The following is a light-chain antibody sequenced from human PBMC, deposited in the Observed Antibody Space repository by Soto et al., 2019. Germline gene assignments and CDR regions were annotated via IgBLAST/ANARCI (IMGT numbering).Light chain of an antibody. J-gene: IGLJ2*01. V-gene: IGLV1-51*01. Sequence: QPALTQPPSVSAAPGQKVTISCSGSSSNIGNNYVSWYQQLPGTAPKLLIYDNNKRPSGIPDRFSGSKSGTSATLGITGLQTGDEADYYCGTWDSSLSGVVFGGGTKVTVL. CDR1: SSNIGNNY. CDR2: DNN. CDR3: GTWDSSLSGVV.